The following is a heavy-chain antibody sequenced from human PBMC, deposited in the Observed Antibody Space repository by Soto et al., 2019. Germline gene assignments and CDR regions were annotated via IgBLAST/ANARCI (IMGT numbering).Heavy chain of an antibody. CDR1: GGSISSYY. J-gene: IGHJ3*02. Sequence: SEILSLTCTGSGGSISSYYWSWIRQPPGKGLEWIGYIYYSGSTNYNPSLKSRVTISVDTSKNQFSLKLSSVTAADTAVYYCARLYDYIWGSYPPGAFDIWGQGTMVTVSS. D-gene: IGHD3-16*02. CDR2: IYYSGST. V-gene: IGHV4-59*08. CDR3: ARLYDYIWGSYPPGAFDI.